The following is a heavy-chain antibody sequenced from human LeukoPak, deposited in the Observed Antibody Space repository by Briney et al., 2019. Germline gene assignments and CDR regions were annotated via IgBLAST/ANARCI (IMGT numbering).Heavy chain of an antibody. CDR3: AREDIVVVPAAGVFVY. CDR1: GFTFSYYA. CDR2: ISNDGSNK. J-gene: IGHJ4*02. Sequence: GGSLRLSCAASGFTFSYYAMNWVRQAPGKGLEWVAVISNDGSNKYYADSVKGRFTISRDNSKNTLYLQMNSLRVEDTAVYYRAREDIVVVPAAGVFVYWGQGTLVTVSS. V-gene: IGHV3-30*01. D-gene: IGHD2-2*01.